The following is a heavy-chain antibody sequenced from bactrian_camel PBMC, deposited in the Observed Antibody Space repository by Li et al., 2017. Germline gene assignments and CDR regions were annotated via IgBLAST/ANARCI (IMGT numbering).Heavy chain of an antibody. D-gene: IGHD1*01. CDR2: IFGDGTNA. CDR3: AVDRPRYYEFGP. J-gene: IGHJ6*01. CDR1: GFTFNNVG. Sequence: VQLVESGGGLLQPGGSLRLACAASGFTFNNVGMSWVRQAPGKGLEWVSSIFGDGTNAAYPDSVKGRFTISSDNAKNTLYLQMDTLKSEDTALYYCAVDRPRYYEFGPWGQGTQVTVS. V-gene: IGHV3S2*01.